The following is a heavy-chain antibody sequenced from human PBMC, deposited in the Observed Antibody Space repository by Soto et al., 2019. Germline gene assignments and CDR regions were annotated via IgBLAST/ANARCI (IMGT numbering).Heavy chain of an antibody. J-gene: IGHJ4*02. CDR1: GFTFSSYA. CDR3: ARDPVVVVAASIGGYSYASRFDS. V-gene: IGHV3-30-3*01. CDR2: ISYDGSNK. D-gene: IGHD2-15*01. Sequence: PGGSLRLSCAASGFTFSSYAMHWVRQAPGKGLEWVAVISYDGSNKYYADSVKGRFTISRDNSKNTLYLQMNSLRAEDTAVYYCARDPVVVVAASIGGYSYASRFDSWGQGTLVTVSS.